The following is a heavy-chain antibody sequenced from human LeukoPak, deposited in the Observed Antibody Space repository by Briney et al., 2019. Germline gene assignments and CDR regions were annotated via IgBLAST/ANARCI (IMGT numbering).Heavy chain of an antibody. CDR3: ARSDGYGLVGI. J-gene: IGHJ3*02. D-gene: IGHD3-10*01. Sequence: SETLSLTCTVSGVSISSSSYYWGWIRQPPGKGLEWIGSIFYSGSTYYNPSLKSLITISVDTSKNQFSLKLSSVTAADTAVYYCARSDGYGLVGIWGQGTMVTVSS. CDR2: IFYSGST. V-gene: IGHV4-39*01. CDR1: GVSISSSSYY.